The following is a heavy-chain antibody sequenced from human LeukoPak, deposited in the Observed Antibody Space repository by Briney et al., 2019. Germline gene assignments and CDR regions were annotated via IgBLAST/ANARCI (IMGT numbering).Heavy chain of an antibody. CDR1: GFTFSSYA. CDR2: ISYDGSYK. J-gene: IGHJ4*02. D-gene: IGHD4-17*01. V-gene: IGHV3-30*18. Sequence: PGGSLRLSCAASGFTFSSYAMHWVRQAPGKGLEWVAIISYDGSYKYYADSVKGRFTISRDNSKNTLYLQMNSLRAEDTAVYYCAKTDYGDAVDYWGQGTLVTVSS. CDR3: AKTDYGDAVDY.